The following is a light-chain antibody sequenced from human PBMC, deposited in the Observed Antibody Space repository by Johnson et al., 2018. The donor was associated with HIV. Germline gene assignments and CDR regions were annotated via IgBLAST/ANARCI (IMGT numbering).Light chain of an antibody. J-gene: IGLJ1*01. Sequence: QPVLTQPPSVSAAPGQKVTISCSGSSSTIGTNYVSWYQQFPGTAPKLLIFDKNKRPSGIPDRFSASQSGTSATLDITGLQTGDEADYYCGTWDSSLRTGFFGTGTKVTVL. CDR2: DKN. CDR1: SSTIGTNY. V-gene: IGLV1-51*01. CDR3: GTWDSSLRTGF.